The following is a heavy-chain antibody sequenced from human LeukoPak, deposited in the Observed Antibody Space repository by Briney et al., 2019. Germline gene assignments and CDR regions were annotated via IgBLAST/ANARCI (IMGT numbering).Heavy chain of an antibody. CDR2: ISAYNGNT. D-gene: IGHD2-2*02. CDR3: ARVPYCSSTSCYMGWFDP. Sequence: ASVNVSFKASGYTFTGYYIHWVRQAPGQGREGMGWISAYNGNTHFVHKLRGRVTMTTDTSTSKAYMELRGLRADDTDVFYCARVPYCSSTSCYMGWFDPWGQGTQVTVSS. V-gene: IGHV1-18*04. CDR1: GYTFTGYY. J-gene: IGHJ5*02.